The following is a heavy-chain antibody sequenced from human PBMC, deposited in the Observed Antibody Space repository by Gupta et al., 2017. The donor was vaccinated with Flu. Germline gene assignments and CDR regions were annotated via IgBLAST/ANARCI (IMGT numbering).Heavy chain of an antibody. D-gene: IGHD3-3*01. Sequence: QLQLQESGPGLVKPAETLSVVCTVSGGSILNSDYYWSWVRQSPGKGLEWIGSIYYSGSTNYNPSLRSRVTMSVDTSNNQFSLKLKSVTAADAAVYYCTRHGAPVFGLEMTYHRSGRDVWGQGTTVAVSS. V-gene: IGHV4-39*01. J-gene: IGHJ6*02. CDR3: TRHGAPVFGLEMTYHRSGRDV. CDR2: IYYSGST. CDR1: GGSILNSDYY.